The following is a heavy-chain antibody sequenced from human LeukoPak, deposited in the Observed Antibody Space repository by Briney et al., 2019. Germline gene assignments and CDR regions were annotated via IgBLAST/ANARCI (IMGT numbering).Heavy chain of an antibody. CDR2: IYYTGST. D-gene: IGHD3-16*01. CDR1: GGSISSGSYY. Sequence: PSETLSLTCTVSGGSISSGSYYWAWIRQPPGKGLEWIGSIYYTGSTYYNPPLKSRVTISVDTSKNQFSLNLSSVTAADTSVYYCARQPVFGVFPHVGWFAPWGQGTLVTVSS. V-gene: IGHV4-39*01. J-gene: IGHJ5*02. CDR3: ARQPVFGVFPHVGWFAP.